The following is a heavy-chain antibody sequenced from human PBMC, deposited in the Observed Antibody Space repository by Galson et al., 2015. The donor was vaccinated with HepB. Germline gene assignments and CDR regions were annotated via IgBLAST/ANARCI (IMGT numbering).Heavy chain of an antibody. CDR1: GFTFSMYT. Sequence: SLRLSCAASGFTFSMYTMNWVRQAPGKGLEWVSYIFSTSRTIYYADSVKGRFTIYRDNAKNTLYLQMDSLRAEDTAVYYCARDAEQHWSFWGQGTLVTVSS. CDR2: IFSTSRTI. V-gene: IGHV3-48*01. J-gene: IGHJ4*02. D-gene: IGHD3-3*01. CDR3: ARDAEQHWSF.